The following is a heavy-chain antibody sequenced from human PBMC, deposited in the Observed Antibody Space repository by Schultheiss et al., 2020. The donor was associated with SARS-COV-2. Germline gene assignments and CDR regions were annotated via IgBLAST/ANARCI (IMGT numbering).Heavy chain of an antibody. D-gene: IGHD1-20*01. Sequence: SETLSLTCTVSGGSISSYYWSWIRQPPGKGLEWIGEINHSGSTNYNPSLKSRVTISVDTSKNQFSLKLSSVTAADTAVYYCARAARITGNRRKGFDYWGQGTLVTVSS. CDR2: INHSGST. CDR3: ARAARITGNRRKGFDY. CDR1: GGSISSYY. V-gene: IGHV4-34*01. J-gene: IGHJ4*02.